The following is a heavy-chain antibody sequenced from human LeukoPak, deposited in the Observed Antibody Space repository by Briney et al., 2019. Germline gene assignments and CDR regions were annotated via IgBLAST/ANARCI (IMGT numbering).Heavy chain of an antibody. CDR1: GFTFSSYW. CDR2: ISSSSSYI. J-gene: IGHJ6*02. CDR3: ARDDSSSDYYGMDV. D-gene: IGHD6-6*01. V-gene: IGHV3-21*01. Sequence: PGGSLRLSCAASGFTFSSYWMNWVRQAPGKGLEWVSSISSSSSYIYYADSVKGRFTISRDNAKNSLYLQMNSLRAEDTAVYYCARDDSSSDYYGMDVWGQGTTVTVSS.